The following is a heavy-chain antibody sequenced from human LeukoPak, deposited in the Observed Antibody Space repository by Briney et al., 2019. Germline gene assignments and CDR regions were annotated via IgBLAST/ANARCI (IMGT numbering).Heavy chain of an antibody. CDR2: IRYDGSNK. Sequence: GGSLRLSCGASGFTFSSYGMHWVRQAPGKGLEWVAFIRYDGSNKYYADSVKGRFTISRDNSKNTLYLQMNSLRAEDTAVYYCAKNRAYCSSTSCLNWFDPWGQRTLVTVSS. CDR3: AKNRAYCSSTSCLNWFDP. J-gene: IGHJ5*02. V-gene: IGHV3-30*02. CDR1: GFTFSSYG. D-gene: IGHD2-2*01.